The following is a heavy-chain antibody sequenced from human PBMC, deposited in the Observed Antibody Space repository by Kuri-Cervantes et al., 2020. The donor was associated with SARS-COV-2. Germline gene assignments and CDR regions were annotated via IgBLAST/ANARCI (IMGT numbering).Heavy chain of an antibody. J-gene: IGHJ5*02. D-gene: IGHD6-25*01. Sequence: ASVKVSCKASGYTFTSYAMHWVRQAPGQRLEWMGWINAGNGNTKYSQKFQGRVTMTRDTSTSTVYMELSSLRSEDTAVYYCARDRAARGHNWFDPWGQGTLVTVSS. CDR2: INAGNGNT. CDR3: ARDRAARGHNWFDP. V-gene: IGHV1-3*01. CDR1: GYTFTSYA.